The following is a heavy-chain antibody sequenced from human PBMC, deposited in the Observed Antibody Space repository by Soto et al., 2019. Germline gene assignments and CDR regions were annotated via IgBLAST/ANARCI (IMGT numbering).Heavy chain of an antibody. D-gene: IGHD2-8*01. J-gene: IGHJ5*02. V-gene: IGHV1-58*01. CDR2: IVVGSGNT. Sequence: SVKVSCKASGLTFTSSAVQWVRQARGQRLEWIGWIVVGSGNTNYAQKFQERVTITRDMSTSTAYMKLSSLRSEDTAVYYCAADRYRNAVTCYTVGIDALRQGT. CDR1: GLTFTSSA. CDR3: AADRYRNAVTCYTVGIDA.